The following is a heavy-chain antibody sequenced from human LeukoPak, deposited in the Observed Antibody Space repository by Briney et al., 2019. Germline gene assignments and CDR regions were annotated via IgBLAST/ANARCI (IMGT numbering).Heavy chain of an antibody. CDR1: GGSISSYY. CDR3: ARRSLRYFDWLLQYYFDY. J-gene: IGHJ4*02. D-gene: IGHD3-9*01. CDR2: INHSGST. V-gene: IGHV4-34*01. Sequence: SETLSLTCTVSGGSISSYYWSWIRQPPGKGLEWIGEINHSGSTNYNPSLKSRVTISVDTSKNQFSLKLSSVTAADTAVYYCARRSLRYFDWLLQYYFDYWGQGTLVTVSS.